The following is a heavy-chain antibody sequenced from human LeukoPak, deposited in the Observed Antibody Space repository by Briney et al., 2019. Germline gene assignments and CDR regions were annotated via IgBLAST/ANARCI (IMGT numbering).Heavy chain of an antibody. CDR1: GYTFTGYY. J-gene: IGHJ4*02. D-gene: IGHD3-3*01. V-gene: IGHV1-2*02. CDR2: INPNSGGT. Sequence: GASVTVSCKASGYTFTGYYMHWVRQAPGQGLEWMGWINPNSGGTNYAQKFQGRVTMTRDTSISTAYMELSRLRSDDTAVYYCARSSRFLEWLYGYWGQGTLVTVSS. CDR3: ARSSRFLEWLYGY.